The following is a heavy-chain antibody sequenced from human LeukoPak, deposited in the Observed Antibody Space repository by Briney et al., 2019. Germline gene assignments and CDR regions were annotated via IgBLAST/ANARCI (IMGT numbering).Heavy chain of an antibody. D-gene: IGHD6-6*01. V-gene: IGHV4-61*02. CDR3: ARDSSSFRWFDP. CDR1: GVSISSGSYY. J-gene: IGHJ5*02. Sequence: SETLSLTCTVSGVSISSGSYYWSWIRQPAGKGLEWIVRICTSGSTNYNPSLRRRVTISVDTSKNQFSLKLSSVTAADTAVYYCARDSSSFRWFDPWGQGTLVTVSS. CDR2: ICTSGST.